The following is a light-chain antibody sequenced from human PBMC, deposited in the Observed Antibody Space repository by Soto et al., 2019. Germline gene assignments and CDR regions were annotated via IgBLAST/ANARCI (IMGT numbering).Light chain of an antibody. CDR2: GAS. V-gene: IGKV3-15*01. CDR3: QQYNIWPPYT. CDR1: QRISSN. Sequence: EIVMTQSPATLSVSPGERATLYCKASQRISSNLAWYQQKPGQPPRLLIYGASTRATGISARFSGSGSGTEFTLPIIGLQSEDFVLYYCQQYNIWPPYTFGQGTKVEIK. J-gene: IGKJ2*01.